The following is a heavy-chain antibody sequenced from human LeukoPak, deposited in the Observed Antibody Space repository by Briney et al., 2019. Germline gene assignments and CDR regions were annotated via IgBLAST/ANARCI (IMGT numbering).Heavy chain of an antibody. Sequence: SETPSLTCNVSGGSISSGRDYWGWIRQPAGKGLEWIGLIYTSGSTNYNPSLKSRVTISVDTSKNQFSLNLSSVTAADTAVYYCAKSEVRYDYVWGSYRYHPIVYWGQGTLVTVSS. J-gene: IGHJ4*02. CDR2: IYTSGST. CDR1: GGSISSGRDY. D-gene: IGHD3-16*02. CDR3: AKSEVRYDYVWGSYRYHPIVY. V-gene: IGHV4-61*02.